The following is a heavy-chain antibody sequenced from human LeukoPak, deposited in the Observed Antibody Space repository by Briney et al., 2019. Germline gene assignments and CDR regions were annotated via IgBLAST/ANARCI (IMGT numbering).Heavy chain of an antibody. CDR2: ISGSGGST. CDR3: AKGELRFLEWLPPGGGYAFDI. CDR1: GFTFSSYA. Sequence: PGGSLRLSCAASGFTFSSYAMSWVRQAPGKGLEWVSAISGSGGSTYYADSVKGRFTISRDNSKNTLNLQMNSLRAEDTAVYYCAKGELRFLEWLPPGGGYAFDIWGQGTMVTVSS. J-gene: IGHJ3*02. D-gene: IGHD3-3*01. V-gene: IGHV3-23*01.